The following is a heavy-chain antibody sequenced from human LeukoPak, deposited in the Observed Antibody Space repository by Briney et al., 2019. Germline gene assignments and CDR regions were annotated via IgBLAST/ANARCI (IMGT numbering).Heavy chain of an antibody. J-gene: IGHJ4*01. V-gene: IGHV3-64*02. CDR1: GFTFTTFS. D-gene: IGHD3/OR15-3a*01. CDR3: ERGRGDISARPFFDCR. Sequence: GGSLRLSCAASGFTFTTFSMHWVRQAPGKGLEYVSGISRNGETTYYGESVKGRFTISRDNSKDTVYLQMGSLRSEDSGLYYCERGRGDISARPFFDCRGGHGSLVTVSS. CDR2: ISRNGETT.